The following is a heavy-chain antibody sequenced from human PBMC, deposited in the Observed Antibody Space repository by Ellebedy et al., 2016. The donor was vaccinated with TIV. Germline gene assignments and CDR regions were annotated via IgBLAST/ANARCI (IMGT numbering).Heavy chain of an antibody. J-gene: IGHJ4*02. CDR1: GFTFANYG. CDR2: ISYDGSFK. V-gene: IGHV3-30*03. D-gene: IGHD3-22*01. CDR3: AIAEEDYHDGSGYSYGHFDY. Sequence: GESLKISCTASGFTFANYGMHWVRQAPGKGLEWVAVISYDGSFKPYADSVKGRFTISRDNSKNTLYLQMNSLGAEDTALYYCAIAEEDYHDGSGYSYGHFDYWGQGTLVTVSS.